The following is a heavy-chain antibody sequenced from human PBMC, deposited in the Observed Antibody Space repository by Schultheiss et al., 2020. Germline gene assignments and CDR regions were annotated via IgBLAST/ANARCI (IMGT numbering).Heavy chain of an antibody. Sequence: SETLALTCTVSGGSVSSGSYYWSWIRQPPGKGLEWIGYIYYSGSTNYNPSLQSRVTISVDTSKNQFSLKLSSVTAADTAVYYCARSPASRLLVHSPFDYWGQGTLVTVSS. CDR1: GGSVSSGSYY. CDR3: ARSPASRLLVHSPFDY. D-gene: IGHD3-10*01. V-gene: IGHV4-61*01. J-gene: IGHJ4*02. CDR2: IYYSGST.